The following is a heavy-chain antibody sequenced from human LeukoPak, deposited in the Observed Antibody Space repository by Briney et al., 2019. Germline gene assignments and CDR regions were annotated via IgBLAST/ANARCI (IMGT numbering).Heavy chain of an antibody. Sequence: SETLSLTCTVSGGSISSYYWSWIRQPPGTGLEWIGYIYYSGSTNYNPPLPSRVNISVDASKNQFSLKLSSVTAADTAVYYCARSITGTPLSSRKNWYFDLWGRGTLVTVSS. D-gene: IGHD1/OR15-1a*01. J-gene: IGHJ2*01. CDR3: ARSITGTPLSSRKNWYFDL. CDR1: GGSISSYY. V-gene: IGHV4-59*01. CDR2: IYYSGST.